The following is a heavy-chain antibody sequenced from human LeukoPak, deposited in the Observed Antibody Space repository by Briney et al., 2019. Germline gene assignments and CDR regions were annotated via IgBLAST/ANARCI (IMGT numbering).Heavy chain of an antibody. V-gene: IGHV4-34*01. D-gene: IGHD2-15*01. CDR2: ITHNEST. CDR3: ARAGCSGGLCYSPAY. Sequence: SETLSLTCAVYGGSFSGYYWSWIRQPPGKGLEWIGEITHNESTNFNPSLKSRVTISVDTSKNQFSVKLSSVTAADTAVYYCARAGCSGGLCYSPAYWGQEPRVP. CDR1: GGSFSGYY. J-gene: IGHJ4*02.